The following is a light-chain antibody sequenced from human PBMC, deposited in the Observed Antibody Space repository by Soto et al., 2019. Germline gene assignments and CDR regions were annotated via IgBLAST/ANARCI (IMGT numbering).Light chain of an antibody. CDR1: SSDIGRYDY. J-gene: IGLJ1*01. CDR3: TSFTTAYTHI. V-gene: IGLV2-14*03. Sequence: QSALTQPASVSGSPGQSITVSCTGTSSDIGRYDYVSWYQQHPGKVPKLLIYDVTNRPSGVSNRFSGSKSGNTASLTISGLQVEFEADYHCTSFTTAYTHIFGTGTKVTV. CDR2: DVT.